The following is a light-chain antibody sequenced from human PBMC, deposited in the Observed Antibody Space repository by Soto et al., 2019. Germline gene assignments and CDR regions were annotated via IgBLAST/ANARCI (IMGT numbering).Light chain of an antibody. Sequence: EIVLTQSPATLSSSPGERATLSCRASQSVSSYLAWYQQKPGQAPRLLIYDASNRATGIPARFSGSGSGTDFTLTISSLEPEDFAVYYCQQRSNCPLTFGGGTTVEIK. CDR2: DAS. CDR1: QSVSSY. V-gene: IGKV3-11*01. J-gene: IGKJ4*01. CDR3: QQRSNCPLT.